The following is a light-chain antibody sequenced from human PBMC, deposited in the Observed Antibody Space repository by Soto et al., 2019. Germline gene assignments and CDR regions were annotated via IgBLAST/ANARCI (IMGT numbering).Light chain of an antibody. CDR2: AAS. Sequence: DIQMTQSPSSLSASVGDRVTITYRASQSISSYLNWYQQKPGKAPNLLIYAASTLQSGVPSRFSGGGSGTDFTLTISSLQPEDFATYFCQQGYTTPGAFGQGTKVDIK. CDR3: QQGYTTPGA. CDR1: QSISSY. J-gene: IGKJ1*01. V-gene: IGKV1-39*01.